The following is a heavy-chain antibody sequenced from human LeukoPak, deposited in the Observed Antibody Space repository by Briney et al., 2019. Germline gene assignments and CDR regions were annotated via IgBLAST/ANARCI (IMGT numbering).Heavy chain of an antibody. CDR2: INNDGSST. Sequence: HSGGSLRLSCAASGFIFSDHWMHWVRQAPGKGLVWLSRINNDGSSTIYADSVKGRFTFSRDNAENTLFLEMSSLRVEDTAVYYCVRERNNFWSGHHSIFDSWGQGTLVTVPS. V-gene: IGHV3-74*01. CDR3: VRERNNFWSGHHSIFDS. J-gene: IGHJ4*02. CDR1: GFIFSDHW. D-gene: IGHD3-3*01.